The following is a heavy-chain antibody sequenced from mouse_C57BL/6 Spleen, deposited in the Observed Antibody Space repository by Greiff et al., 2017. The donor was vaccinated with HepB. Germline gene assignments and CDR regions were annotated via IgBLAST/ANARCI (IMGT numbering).Heavy chain of an antibody. J-gene: IGHJ1*03. CDR1: GYSITSGYY. CDR3: AGERRVGGYFDV. D-gene: IGHD1-1*01. CDR2: ISYDGSN. Sequence: DVQLQESGHGLVKPSQSLSLTCSVTGYSITSGYYWHWVRQFPGNKLEWMGYISYDGSNNYNTSLKNRFSITRDTSTNQLFLKLNSVTNEDTATYYCAGERRVGGYFDVWSTGTTVTVAS. V-gene: IGHV3-6*01.